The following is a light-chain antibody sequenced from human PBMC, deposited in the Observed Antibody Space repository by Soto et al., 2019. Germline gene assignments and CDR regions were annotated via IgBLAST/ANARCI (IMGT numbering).Light chain of an antibody. CDR1: QTISSW. Sequence: DIQMTQSPSALSASVGDRVTITCRASQTISSWVAWYQLKPGKAPKLLIYKASSLETGVPSRFSGSVAGTEFTLTICSRQPEDFATYYCQQYNSLWTFGQGTKVEIK. J-gene: IGKJ1*01. CDR2: KAS. CDR3: QQYNSLWT. V-gene: IGKV1-5*03.